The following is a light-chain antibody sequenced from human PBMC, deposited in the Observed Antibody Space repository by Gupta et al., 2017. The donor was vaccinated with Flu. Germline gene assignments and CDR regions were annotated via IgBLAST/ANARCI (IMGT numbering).Light chain of an antibody. V-gene: IGLV2-23*01. CDR2: EDN. CDR3: CSYAGSTYV. CDR1: TSDVGTYNV. Sequence: QSALTQPASVSGSPGQSITISCTRTTSDVGTYNVVSWYQHHPDKAPKLIIYEDNKRPSGVSNRFSGSKSDNTASLTISGLQAEDEADYYCCSYAGSTYVFGSGTKVTVL. J-gene: IGLJ1*01.